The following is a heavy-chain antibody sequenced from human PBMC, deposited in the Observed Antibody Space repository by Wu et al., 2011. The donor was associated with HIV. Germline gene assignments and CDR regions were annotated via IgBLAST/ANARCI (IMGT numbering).Heavy chain of an antibody. CDR3: ARGSLITRGGYYYYMDV. J-gene: IGHJ6*03. D-gene: IGHD3-10*01. Sequence: QVQLVQSGAEVKKPGASVKVSCKASGYTFTTYGVSWVRQAPGQGLEWMGWISAYSGDTNYAQKLQGRVTMTTDTSTSTAYMELRSLRSDDTAVYYCARGSLITRGGYYYYMDVWGKGTTVTVSS. V-gene: IGHV1-18*01. CDR1: GYTFTTYG. CDR2: ISAYSGDT.